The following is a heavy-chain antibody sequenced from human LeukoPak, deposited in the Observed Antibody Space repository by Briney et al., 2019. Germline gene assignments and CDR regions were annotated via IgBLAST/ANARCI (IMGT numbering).Heavy chain of an antibody. Sequence: GGSPRLSCAASGFTFTTYAMGWVRQAPGKGLEWVSTISGSGGSTSYADSVKGRFTISRDNSKNTLYLQMNSLRAEDTAVYYCAKGGYNWFDPWGQGTLVTVSS. V-gene: IGHV3-23*01. J-gene: IGHJ5*02. CDR3: AKGGYNWFDP. CDR2: ISGSGGST. CDR1: GFTFTTYA.